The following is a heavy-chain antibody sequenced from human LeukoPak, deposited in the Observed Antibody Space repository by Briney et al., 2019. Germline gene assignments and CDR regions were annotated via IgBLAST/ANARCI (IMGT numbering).Heavy chain of an antibody. V-gene: IGHV1-18*01. Sequence: ASVKVSCKASGYTFTSYGISWVRQAPGQGLEWMGWISGYNSNTNYVEKFQGRVTMTTDTSTSTAYMELRSLRSDDTAVYYCARDISSYSSSEWGQGTLVTVSS. CDR2: ISGYNSNT. CDR3: ARDISSYSSSE. J-gene: IGHJ4*02. D-gene: IGHD6-6*01. CDR1: GYTFTSYG.